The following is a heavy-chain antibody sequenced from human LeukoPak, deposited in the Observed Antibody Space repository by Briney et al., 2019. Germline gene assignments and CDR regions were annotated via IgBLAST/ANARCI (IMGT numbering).Heavy chain of an antibody. CDR3: ARPHDTGVGASGSGWSYFDF. V-gene: IGHV5-51*01. CDR1: GYRFTNYW. CDR2: INSADGYT. D-gene: IGHD6-19*01. Sequence: GESLKISCKGSGYRFTNYWIGWVRQMPGKGLEWMGIINSADGYTRYSPSFQGQVTISTDTSIFTAYLQWSSLKASDTAIYYCARPHDTGVGASGSGWSYFDFWGQGTLITVSS. J-gene: IGHJ4*02.